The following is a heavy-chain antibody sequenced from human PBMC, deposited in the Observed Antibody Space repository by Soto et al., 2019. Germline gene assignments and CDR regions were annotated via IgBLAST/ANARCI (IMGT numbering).Heavy chain of an antibody. CDR2: IYYSGST. Sequence: SETLSLTCTVSGGSISSSSYYWGWIRQPPGKGLEWIGSIYYSGSTYYNPSLKSRVTISVDTSKNQFSLKLSSVTAADTAVYYCARLTALGGYDYIWGSYRSTDFDYWGQGTLVTVS. CDR3: ARLTALGGYDYIWGSYRSTDFDY. V-gene: IGHV4-39*01. D-gene: IGHD3-16*02. CDR1: GGSISSSSYY. J-gene: IGHJ4*02.